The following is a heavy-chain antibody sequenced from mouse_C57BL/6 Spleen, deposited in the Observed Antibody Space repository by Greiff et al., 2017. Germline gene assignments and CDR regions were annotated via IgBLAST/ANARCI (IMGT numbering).Heavy chain of an antibody. Sequence: QVQLQQSDAELVKPGASVKISCKASGYTFTDYSIHWVKQRPEQGLEWIGYIYPSNGSTNYNEKFKGKATLTADKSSSTAYMQVSSLTSEDSAVYFCARDNDDLDYWGQGTTLTVSS. CDR2: IYPSNGST. V-gene: IGHV1-78*01. CDR1: GYTFTDYS. CDR3: ARDNDDLDY. D-gene: IGHD2-12*01. J-gene: IGHJ2*01.